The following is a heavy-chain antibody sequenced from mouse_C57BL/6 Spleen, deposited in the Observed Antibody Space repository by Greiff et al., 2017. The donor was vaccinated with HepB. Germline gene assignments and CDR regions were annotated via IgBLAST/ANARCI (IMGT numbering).Heavy chain of an antibody. V-gene: IGHV5-6*01. D-gene: IGHD1-1*01. Sequence: EVQRVESGGDLVKPGGSLKLSCAASGFTFSSYGMSWVRQTPDKRLEWVATISSGGSYTYYPDSVKGRFTISRDNAKNTLYLQMSSLKSEDTAMYYCARHYYYGSSSYYFDYWGQGTTLTVSS. J-gene: IGHJ2*01. CDR1: GFTFSSYG. CDR3: ARHYYYGSSSYYFDY. CDR2: ISSGGSYT.